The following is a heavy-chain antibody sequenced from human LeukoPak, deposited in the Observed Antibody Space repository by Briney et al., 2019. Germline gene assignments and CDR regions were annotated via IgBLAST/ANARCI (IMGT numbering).Heavy chain of an antibody. CDR1: GFIFSSYA. J-gene: IGHJ3*02. Sequence: GGSLRLSCAASGFIFSSYAISWVRQAPGKGLEWVSAISGSGGYTYYADSVKGRFTISRDNSKNTLYLQMNSLRAEDTAVYYCAKNWGATIYYAFDIWGQGTMVTVSS. CDR3: AKNWGATIYYAFDI. V-gene: IGHV3-23*01. D-gene: IGHD5-12*01. CDR2: ISGSGGYT.